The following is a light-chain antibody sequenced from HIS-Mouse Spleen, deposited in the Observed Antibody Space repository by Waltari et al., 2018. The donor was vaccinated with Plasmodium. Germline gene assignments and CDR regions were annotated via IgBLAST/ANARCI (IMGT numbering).Light chain of an antibody. CDR3: QQSYSTWT. CDR2: AAS. Sequence: DIQMTQSPSSLSASVGDRVTITCRASQRISSYLNWYQQKPGKAPKLLIYAASSLQSGVPSRCSGSGSGTDFTLTISSLQPEDCATYYCQQSYSTWTFGQGTKVEIK. CDR1: QRISSY. V-gene: IGKV1-39*01. J-gene: IGKJ1*01.